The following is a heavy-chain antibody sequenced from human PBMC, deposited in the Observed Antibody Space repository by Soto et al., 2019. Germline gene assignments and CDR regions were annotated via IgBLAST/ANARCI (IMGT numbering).Heavy chain of an antibody. J-gene: IGHJ2*01. Sequence: QVQLVQSGAEVKKPGASVKVSCKASGYTITRHWMHWVRQAPGQGLEWMGVINPSGDSTNYAQKFQSGVTMSTETYTCTGNKELGSLRSDATAVYFCASDHSYDGRVAKGWYFVLWGRGTLVTVS. D-gene: IGHD3-22*01. V-gene: IGHV1-46*01. CDR2: INPSGDST. CDR1: GYTITRHW. CDR3: ASDHSYDGRVAKGWYFVL.